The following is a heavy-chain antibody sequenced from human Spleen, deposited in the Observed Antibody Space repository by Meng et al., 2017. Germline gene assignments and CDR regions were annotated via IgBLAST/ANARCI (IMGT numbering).Heavy chain of an antibody. CDR2: INTDGTTT. CDR1: GFTFSSYW. D-gene: IGHD1-26*01. J-gene: IGHJ4*02. V-gene: IGHV3-74*01. CDR3: ARDVAGRGGY. Sequence: VESGGGLVRPGGSLGLSWSSFGFTFSSYWMHWVRQPPGKWLVWVSRINTDGTTTTYADSVKGRFTISRDNAKNTLYLQMNSLRGEDTAVYYCARDVAGRGGYWGQGTLVTVSS.